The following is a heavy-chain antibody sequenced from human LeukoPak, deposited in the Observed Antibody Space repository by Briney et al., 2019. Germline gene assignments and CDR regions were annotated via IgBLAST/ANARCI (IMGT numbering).Heavy chain of an antibody. CDR2: ISYDGSNK. CDR3: ARDRVVVPAAYYYYYGMDV. CDR1: GFTFSSYA. J-gene: IGHJ6*02. D-gene: IGHD2-2*01. V-gene: IGHV3-30-3*01. Sequence: GRSLRLSCAASGFTFSSYAMHWVRQAPGKGLEWVAVISYDGSNKYYADFVKGRFTISRDNSKNTLYLQMNSLRAEDTAVYYCARDRVVVPAAYYYYYGMDVWGQGTTVTVSS.